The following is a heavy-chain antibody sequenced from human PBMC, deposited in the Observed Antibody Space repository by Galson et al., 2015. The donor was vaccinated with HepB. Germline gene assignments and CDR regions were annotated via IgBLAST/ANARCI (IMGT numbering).Heavy chain of an antibody. Sequence: SLRLSCAASGFTFSSYTINWVRKAPGTGPESVSYICSTRTTMYSADSAKGRFTISRDNAQNSLYLQMNSLRDEDTAVYYCARVYFGSGSSSAYWYFDLWGRGALVTVSS. D-gene: IGHD3-10*01. CDR1: GFTFSSYT. CDR3: ARVYFGSGSSSAYWYFDL. J-gene: IGHJ2*01. V-gene: IGHV3-48*02. CDR2: ICSTRTTM.